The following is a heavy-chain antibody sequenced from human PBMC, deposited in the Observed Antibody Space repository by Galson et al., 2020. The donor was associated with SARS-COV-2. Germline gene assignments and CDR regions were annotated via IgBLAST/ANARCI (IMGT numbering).Heavy chain of an antibody. D-gene: IGHD5-12*01. J-gene: IGHJ4*02. CDR3: AREGGYSGYGLFDY. CDR2: IKQDGSEK. Sequence: GGSLRLSCAASGFTFSSYWMSWVRQAPGKGLEWVANIKQDGSEKYYVDSVKGRFTISRDNAKNSLYLQMNSLRAEDTAVYYCAREGGYSGYGLFDYWGQGTLVTVSS. V-gene: IGHV3-7*01. CDR1: GFTFSSYW.